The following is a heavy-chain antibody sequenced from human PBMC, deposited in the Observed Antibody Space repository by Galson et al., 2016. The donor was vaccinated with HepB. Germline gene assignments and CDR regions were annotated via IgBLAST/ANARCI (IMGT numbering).Heavy chain of an antibody. CDR3: ARDCSTNSCNFDNSYNGMDV. CDR1: GGSFSTYG. CDR2: IIPILGIP. Sequence: SVKVSCKASGGSFSTYGISWVRQAPGQGLEWMGRIIPILGIPNYAQRFKGRVTIAADKSTTTAYMEVSGLTSEDTAVYYCARDCSTNSCNFDNSYNGMDVWGQGTTVTVSS. D-gene: IGHD2-2*01. J-gene: IGHJ6*02. V-gene: IGHV1-69*04.